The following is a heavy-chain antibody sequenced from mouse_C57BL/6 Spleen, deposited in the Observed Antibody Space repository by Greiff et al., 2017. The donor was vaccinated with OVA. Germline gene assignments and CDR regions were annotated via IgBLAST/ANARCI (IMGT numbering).Heavy chain of an antibody. CDR2: IDPSDSDT. D-gene: IGHD2-1*01. CDR1: GYTFTSYW. CDR3: ARRNRCAMDY. V-gene: IGHV1-52*01. Sequence: QVQLQQSGAELVRPGSSVKLSCKASGYTFTSYWMHWVKQRPTQGLEWIGNIDPSDSDTHYNQKFKDKATLTVDKSSSTAYMQLSSLTSEDSAVYYCARRNRCAMDYWGQGTSVTVSS. J-gene: IGHJ4*01.